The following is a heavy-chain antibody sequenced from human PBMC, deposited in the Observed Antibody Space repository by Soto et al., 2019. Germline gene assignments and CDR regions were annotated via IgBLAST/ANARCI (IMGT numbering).Heavy chain of an antibody. Sequence: DLVESGGGVVQPGGSLRVSCVASGFTFSTYAMHWVRQTPGKGLECVASISYDGSDTYYADPVKGRFTISRDNSKNTLHLQMISLTPDDTALYYCARDVASSSWYYFDSWGQGTLVTVSS. D-gene: IGHD6-13*01. CDR2: ISYDGSDT. CDR3: ARDVASSSWYYFDS. V-gene: IGHV3-30*04. J-gene: IGHJ4*02. CDR1: GFTFSTYA.